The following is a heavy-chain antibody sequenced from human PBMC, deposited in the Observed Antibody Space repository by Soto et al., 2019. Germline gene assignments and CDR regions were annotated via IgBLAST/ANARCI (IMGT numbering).Heavy chain of an antibody. J-gene: IGHJ6*02. Sequence: PGGSLRLSCAASGFTFSSYAMHWVRQAPGRGLEWVAVISYDGSNKYYADSVKGRFTISRDNSKNTLYLQMNSLRAEDTAVYYCASISVWGQGTTVTAP. D-gene: IGHD3-3*02. CDR3: ASISV. CDR2: ISYDGSNK. CDR1: GFTFSSYA. V-gene: IGHV3-30-3*01.